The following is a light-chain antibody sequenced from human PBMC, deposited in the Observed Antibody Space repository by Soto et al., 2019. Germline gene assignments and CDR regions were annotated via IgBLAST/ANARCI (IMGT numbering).Light chain of an antibody. V-gene: IGKV3-15*01. Sequence: EIVMTQSPATLSVSPGERATLSCRASQSVSSNLAWYQQKPGQAPRLLIYGASTRATGIPARFSGSGSGTEFTITISSMQSEAFAVYYCQQYNNWPAITFGQGTRLEIK. CDR2: GAS. J-gene: IGKJ5*01. CDR3: QQYNNWPAIT. CDR1: QSVSSN.